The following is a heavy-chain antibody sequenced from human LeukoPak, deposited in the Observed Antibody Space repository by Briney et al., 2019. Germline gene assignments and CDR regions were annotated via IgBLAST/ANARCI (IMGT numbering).Heavy chain of an antibody. Sequence: GASVKVSCKASGYTFTGYYMYWVRQAPGQGLEWMGWINPNSGGTNYAQKFQGRVTMTRDTSISTAYMELSRLRSDDTAVYYCARTYDILTGYSYFDYWGQGTLVTVSS. D-gene: IGHD3-9*01. CDR2: INPNSGGT. J-gene: IGHJ4*02. CDR1: GYTFTGYY. V-gene: IGHV1-2*02. CDR3: ARTYDILTGYSYFDY.